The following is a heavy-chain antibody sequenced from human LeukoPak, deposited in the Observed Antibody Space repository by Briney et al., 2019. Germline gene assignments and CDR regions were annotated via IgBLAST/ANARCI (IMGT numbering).Heavy chain of an antibody. CDR2: ISVYNGNT. D-gene: IGHD6-19*01. CDR3: AREGRRSGWSYWYFDL. CDR1: GYTFTSYG. J-gene: IGHJ2*01. Sequence: GASVKVSCKASGYTFTSYGINWVRRAPGQGLEWMGWISVYNGNTNYAQKLQGRVTMTTDTSTSTAYMELRSLRSDDTAMYYCAREGRRSGWSYWYFDLWGRGTLVTVSS. V-gene: IGHV1-18*01.